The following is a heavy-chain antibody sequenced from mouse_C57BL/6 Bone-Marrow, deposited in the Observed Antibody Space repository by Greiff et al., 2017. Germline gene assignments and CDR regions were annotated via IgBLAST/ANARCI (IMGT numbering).Heavy chain of an antibody. J-gene: IGHJ4*01. Sequence: EVKLVESEGGLVQPGSSMKLSCTASGFTFSDYYMAWVRQVPEKGLEWVANINYDGSSTYYLDSLKSRFIISRDNAKNILYLQMSSLKSEYTATYYCARDRGITTVVDYYAMDYWGQGTSVTVSS. CDR1: GFTFSDYY. CDR2: INYDGSST. D-gene: IGHD1-1*01. V-gene: IGHV5-16*01. CDR3: ARDRGITTVVDYYAMDY.